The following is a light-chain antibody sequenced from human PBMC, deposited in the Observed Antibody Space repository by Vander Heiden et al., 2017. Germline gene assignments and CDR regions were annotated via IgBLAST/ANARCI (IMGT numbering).Light chain of an antibody. V-gene: IGLV3-1*01. CDR3: QAWDNSLVF. CDR1: KSGDKI. Sequence: YDLTQAPPVSVSPGQTARSSCAGEKSGDKIVSWYQQKAGQSPMLVMYEDGKRPSGIPERFSGSNSGNTATLTISGTQAMDEADFYCQAWDNSLVFFGGGTKLTVL. J-gene: IGLJ2*01. CDR2: EDG.